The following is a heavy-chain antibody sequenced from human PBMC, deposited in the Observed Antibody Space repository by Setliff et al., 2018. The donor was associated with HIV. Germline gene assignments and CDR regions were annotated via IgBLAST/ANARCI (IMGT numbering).Heavy chain of an antibody. Sequence: GGSLRLSCAASGFTFRNYGMHWVRQAPGKGLEWVAFIRLDGSDKFYADSVKGRFTISRDSSMNTLYLQMNSLRAEDTAVYYCAKDRDCSGGSCYSEDFDYWGQGTLVTVSS. CDR2: IRLDGSDK. CDR3: AKDRDCSGGSCYSEDFDY. D-gene: IGHD2-15*01. J-gene: IGHJ4*02. CDR1: GFTFRNYG. V-gene: IGHV3-30*02.